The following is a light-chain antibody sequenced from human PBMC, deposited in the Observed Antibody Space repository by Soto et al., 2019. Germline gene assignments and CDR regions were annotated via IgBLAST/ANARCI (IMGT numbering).Light chain of an antibody. CDR3: SSYRSTNTVV. CDR2: DVS. CDR1: SSDVGGYKY. J-gene: IGLJ2*01. Sequence: QSVLTQPASVSGSPGQSITISCTGTSSDVGGYKYVSWYQQHPGKAPKLIIYDVSNRPSGVFNRFSGSKSGNTASLTISGLQAEDEADYFCSSYRSTNTVVFGGGTKLTVL. V-gene: IGLV2-14*01.